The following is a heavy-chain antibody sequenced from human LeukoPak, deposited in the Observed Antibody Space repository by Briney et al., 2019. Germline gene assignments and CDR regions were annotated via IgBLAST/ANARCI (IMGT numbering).Heavy chain of an antibody. V-gene: IGHV4-59*01. CDR2: IYYSGTT. CDR3: ARDRALGY. J-gene: IGHJ4*02. Sequence: SETLSLTCTVSGGSISSYYWSWIRQPPGKGLEWIGYIYYSGTTNYNPSLKSRVTISVDTSKNQFSLKLSSVTAADTAVYYCARDRALGYWGQGTLVTVSS. CDR1: GGSISSYY.